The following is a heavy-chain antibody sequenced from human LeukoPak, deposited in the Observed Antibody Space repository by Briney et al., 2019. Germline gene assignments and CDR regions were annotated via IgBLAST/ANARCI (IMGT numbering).Heavy chain of an antibody. D-gene: IGHD3-10*01. CDR1: GFSFSYSV. CDR2: IQNDGGKK. V-gene: IGHV3-30*02. CDR3: ANPDGSGSYYNGRFDN. Sequence: PGGSLRLSCAASGFSFSYSVMHWIRHRPGKGLEWVAFIQNDGGKKYYADSVKGRFTISRDDSKNTLYLQMNSLRAEDTALYYCANPDGSGSYYNGRFDNWGQGTLVAVSS. J-gene: IGHJ4*02.